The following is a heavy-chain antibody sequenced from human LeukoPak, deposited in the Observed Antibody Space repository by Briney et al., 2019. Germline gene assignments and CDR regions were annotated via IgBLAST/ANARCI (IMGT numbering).Heavy chain of an antibody. V-gene: IGHV3-23*01. D-gene: IGHD1-1*01. CDR2: ISGGGGST. CDR1: GSTFSSYA. J-gene: IGHJ4*02. CDR3: ANNWNLDY. Sequence: GGSLRLSCAASGSTFSSYAMSWVRQAPGKGLEWVSVISGGGGSTYYADSVKGRFTISRDTSKNTLYLQMNSLRAEDTAVYYCANNWNLDYWGQGTLVTVSS.